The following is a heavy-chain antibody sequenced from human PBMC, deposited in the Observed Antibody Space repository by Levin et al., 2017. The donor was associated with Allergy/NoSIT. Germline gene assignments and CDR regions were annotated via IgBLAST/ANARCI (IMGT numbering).Heavy chain of an antibody. Sequence: SSETLSLTCKVSGGSISSGSYYWSWLRHPAAKGLEWIGRIYSSGSANYNPSLKSRVTISVDTSKTQFSLKLSSVTAADTAVYYCARAEVGSEHWGQGTLVTVSS. V-gene: IGHV4-61*02. CDR1: GGSISSGSYY. CDR3: ARAEVGSEH. CDR2: IYSSGSA. D-gene: IGHD3-10*01. J-gene: IGHJ4*02.